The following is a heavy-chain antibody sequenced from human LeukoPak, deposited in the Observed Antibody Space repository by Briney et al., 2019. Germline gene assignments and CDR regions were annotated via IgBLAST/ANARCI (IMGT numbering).Heavy chain of an antibody. J-gene: IGHJ4*02. V-gene: IGHV4-59*01. CDR1: GASISTYY. CDR2: VSSSGGT. D-gene: IGHD3-22*01. Sequence: SETLSLTCTVSGASISTYYWSWIRQAPGKGLEWIGYVSSSGGTNYTPPLKSRVTISVDTSKNQFSLRLSSVTAADTAVYYCARSPDTSGYYYYFDYWGQGTLATVSS. CDR3: ARSPDTSGYYYYFDY.